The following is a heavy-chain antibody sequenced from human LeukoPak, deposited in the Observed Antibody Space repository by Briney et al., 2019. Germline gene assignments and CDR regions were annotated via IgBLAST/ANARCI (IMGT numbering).Heavy chain of an antibody. CDR1: GYTFTGYY. J-gene: IGHJ4*02. CDR2: INANSGGT. Sequence: ASVKVSCKASGYTFTGYYIHWVRQAAEQGLQWMGWINANSGGTNYAQKFQGRVTLTRDTSISTAYMELNKLRSDDTAVYYCARGASARYWGQGTLVTVSS. CDR3: ARGASARY. V-gene: IGHV1-2*02.